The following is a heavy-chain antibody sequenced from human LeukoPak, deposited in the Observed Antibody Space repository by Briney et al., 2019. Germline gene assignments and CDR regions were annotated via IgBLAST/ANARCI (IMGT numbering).Heavy chain of an antibody. Sequence: PGGSLRLSCAASGFTFSSYGMHWVRQAPGKGLEWVANIKQDGSEKYYVDSVKGRFTISRDNAKNSLYLQMNSLRAEDTAVYYCARELYGVVYLDYWGQGTLVTVSS. D-gene: IGHD3-3*01. V-gene: IGHV3-7*01. CDR2: IKQDGSEK. CDR3: ARELYGVVYLDY. J-gene: IGHJ4*02. CDR1: GFTFSSYG.